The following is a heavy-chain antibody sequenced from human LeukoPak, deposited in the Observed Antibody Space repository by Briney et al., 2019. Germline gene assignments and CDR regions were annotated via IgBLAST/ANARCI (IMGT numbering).Heavy chain of an antibody. CDR2: ISGSGGST. CDR1: GFTFSSYA. D-gene: IGHD6-13*01. V-gene: IGHV3-23*01. CDR3: ARARYSSSPFDY. Sequence: PGGSLRLSCAASGFTFSSYAMSWVRQAPGKGLEWVSTISGSGGSTYYTDSVKGRFTISRDNSKNTLYLQMNSLRAEDTAVYFCARARYSSSPFDYWGQGTLVTVSS. J-gene: IGHJ4*02.